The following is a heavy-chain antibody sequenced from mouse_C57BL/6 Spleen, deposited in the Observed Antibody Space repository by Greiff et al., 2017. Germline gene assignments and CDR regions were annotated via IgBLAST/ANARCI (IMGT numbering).Heavy chain of an antibody. J-gene: IGHJ1*03. V-gene: IGHV2-2*01. D-gene: IGHD4-1*01. CDR2: IWSGGST. CDR3: ARNANWDGDWYFDV. Sequence: VQLQQSGPGLVQPSQSLSITCTVSGFSLTSYGVHWVRQSPGKGLEWLGVIWSGGSTDYNAAFISRLSISKDNSKSQVFFKMNSLQADDTAIYYCARNANWDGDWYFDVWGTGTTVTVSS. CDR1: GFSLTSYG.